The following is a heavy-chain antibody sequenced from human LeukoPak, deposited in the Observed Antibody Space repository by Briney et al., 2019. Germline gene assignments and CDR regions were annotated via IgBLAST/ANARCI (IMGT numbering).Heavy chain of an antibody. J-gene: IGHJ4*02. CDR1: GFTLSSYW. V-gene: IGHV3-74*01. CDR3: AIPVTNTAELDY. D-gene: IGHD5-18*01. Sequence: QPGGSLRLSCAASGFTLSSYWMHWVRQAPGKGLVWVSRINTDGSSTSYADSVKGRFTISRDNAKNTLYLQMNSLRAEDTAVYYCAIPVTNTAELDYWGQGTLVTVSS. CDR2: INTDGSST.